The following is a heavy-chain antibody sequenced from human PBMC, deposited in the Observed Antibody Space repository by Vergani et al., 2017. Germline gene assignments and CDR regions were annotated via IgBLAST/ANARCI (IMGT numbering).Heavy chain of an antibody. J-gene: IGHJ4*02. CDR3: ARVTPIGYCSGGSCYVFDY. V-gene: IGHV4-30-4*08. CDR2: IYYSGST. CDR1: GGSISSGDYY. D-gene: IGHD2-15*01. Sequence: QLQLQESGPGLVKPSETLSLTCTVSGGSISSGDYYWSWIRPPPGKGLEWIGYIYYSGSTYYNPSLKSRVTISVYTSKNQFSLKLSSVTAADTAVYYCARVTPIGYCSGGSCYVFDYWGQGTLVTVSS.